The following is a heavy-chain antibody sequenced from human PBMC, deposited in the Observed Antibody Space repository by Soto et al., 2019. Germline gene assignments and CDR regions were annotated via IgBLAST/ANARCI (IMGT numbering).Heavy chain of an antibody. CDR3: ARDQVGATGDY. Sequence: QLVQSGAEVKKPGASVKVSSKASGYTFTSYGISWVRQAPGQGLEWMGWISAYNGNRNYAQKVQGRVTMTTDTSTNTAYMEPRSLRSDDMAVYYCARDQVGATGDYWGQGTLVTVPS. J-gene: IGHJ4*02. CDR1: GYTFTSYG. D-gene: IGHD1-26*01. CDR2: ISAYNGNR. V-gene: IGHV1-18*03.